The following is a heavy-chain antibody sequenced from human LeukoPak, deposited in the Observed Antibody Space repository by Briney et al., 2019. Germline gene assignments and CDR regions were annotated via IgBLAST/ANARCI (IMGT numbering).Heavy chain of an antibody. CDR3: ARDAPRPYSSSWYPSYYYYYMDV. D-gene: IGHD6-13*01. CDR1: GFTVSSNY. J-gene: IGHJ6*03. V-gene: IGHV3-53*01. Sequence: GGSLRLSCAASGFTVSSNYMSWVRQAPGKGLEWVSVIYSGGSTYYADSVKGRFTISRDNSKNTLYLQMNSLRAEDTAVHYCARDAPRPYSSSWYPSYYYYYMDVWGKGTTVTVSS. CDR2: IYSGGST.